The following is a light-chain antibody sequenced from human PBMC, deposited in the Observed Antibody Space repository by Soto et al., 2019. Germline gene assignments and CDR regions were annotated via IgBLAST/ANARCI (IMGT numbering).Light chain of an antibody. Sequence: EIVMTQSPATLSVSPGERVTLSCRASQTVTSNLAWYQQKPGQAPRLLIYGASTRATAIPARFSGSGSGTEFTLTVSSLQSEDFEVYYCQQYNNWPFTFGGGTKVEIK. V-gene: IGKV3-15*01. J-gene: IGKJ4*01. CDR1: QTVTSN. CDR3: QQYNNWPFT. CDR2: GAS.